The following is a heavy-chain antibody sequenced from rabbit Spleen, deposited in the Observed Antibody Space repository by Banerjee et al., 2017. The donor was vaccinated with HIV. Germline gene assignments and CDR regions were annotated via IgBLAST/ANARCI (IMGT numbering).Heavy chain of an antibody. CDR3: ARDDNGGSAMDFDL. CDR1: GFSFTYDHY. V-gene: IGHV1S43*01. J-gene: IGHJ4*01. CDR2: IYTGSGFT. Sequence: QEQLVESGGGLVQPEGSLTLTCTASGFSFTYDHYICWVRQAPEKGLEWIGCIYTGSGFTDVATWARGRFTITRSTSLNTVDLKMTSLTAADTATYFCARDDNGGSAMDFDLWGPGTLVTVS. D-gene: IGHD2-1*01.